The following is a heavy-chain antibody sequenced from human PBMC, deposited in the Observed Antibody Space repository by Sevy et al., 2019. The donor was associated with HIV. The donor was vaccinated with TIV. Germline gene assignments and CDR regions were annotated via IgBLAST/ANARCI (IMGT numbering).Heavy chain of an antibody. CDR1: DDSISSSNYF. D-gene: IGHD6-13*01. V-gene: IGHV4-39*01. J-gene: IGHJ4*02. CDR3: ARRGRWSFYFDY. CDR2: IYYTATT. Sequence: SETLSLTCSVSDDSISSSNYFWGWIRQPPGKGLEWIGSIYYTATTYYNPSLKSRLTISVDTSTKQFSLKLSSVTAADTAVYYCARRGRWSFYFDYWGQGILVTVSS.